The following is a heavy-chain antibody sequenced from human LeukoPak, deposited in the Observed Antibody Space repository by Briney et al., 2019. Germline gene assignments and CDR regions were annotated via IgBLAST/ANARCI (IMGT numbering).Heavy chain of an antibody. CDR1: GYTFTSYY. CDR3: ARDSPDCGSTTCYKDWFDP. D-gene: IGHD2-2*02. CDR2: IIPIFGTA. V-gene: IGHV1-69*13. J-gene: IGHJ5*02. Sequence: RASVKVSCKASGYTFTSYYMHWVRQAPGQGLEWMGGIIPIFGTANYAQKFQGRVTITADESTSTAYMELSSLRSEDTAVYYCARDSPDCGSTTCYKDWFDPWGQGTLVTVSS.